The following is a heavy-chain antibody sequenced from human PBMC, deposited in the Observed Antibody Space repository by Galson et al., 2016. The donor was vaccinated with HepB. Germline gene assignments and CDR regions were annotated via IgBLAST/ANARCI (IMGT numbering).Heavy chain of an antibody. CDR1: GYRFTGQY. D-gene: IGHD3-16*02. J-gene: IGHJ4*02. V-gene: IGHV1-2*02. CDR2: INPNSGGT. Sequence: SVKVSCKASGYRFTGQYMHWVRQAPGQGLEWMGWINPNSGGTNYAQKFQGRVTMTRDTSISTAYMELGRLRSDDTAVYYCARGPYYDYIWGSYRASFDYWGQGTLVTVSS. CDR3: ARGPYYDYIWGSYRASFDY.